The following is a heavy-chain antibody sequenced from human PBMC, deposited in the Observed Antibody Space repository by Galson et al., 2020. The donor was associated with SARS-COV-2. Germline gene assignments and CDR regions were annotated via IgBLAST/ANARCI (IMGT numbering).Heavy chain of an antibody. D-gene: IGHD3-10*01. CDR2: IDWDDDK. CDR1: GFSLSTSGMC. CDR3: ARMRVEECGELFSYYYYGMDV. V-gene: IGHV2-70*01. J-gene: IGHJ6*02. Sequence: SGPTLVKPTQTLTLTCTFSGFSLSTSGMCVSWIRQPPGKALEWLALIDWDDDKYYSTSLKTRLTISKDTSKNQVVRTMTNMDPVDTATYYCARMRVEECGELFSYYYYGMDVWGQGTTVTVSS.